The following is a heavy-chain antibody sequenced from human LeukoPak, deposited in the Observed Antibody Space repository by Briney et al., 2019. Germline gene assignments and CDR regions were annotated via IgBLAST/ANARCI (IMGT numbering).Heavy chain of an antibody. CDR1: GFTFSSYY. J-gene: IGHJ3*02. D-gene: IGHD3-22*01. V-gene: IGHV3-74*01. CDR2: INPDGSTA. CDR3: AKDRSTYYYDSSGYYPDAFDI. Sequence: PGGSLRLSCAASGFTFSSYYVHWVRQAPGKGLVWVSRINPDGSTASYADSVKGRFTISRDNSKNTLYLQMNSLRAEDTAAYYCAKDRSTYYYDSSGYYPDAFDIWGQGTMVTVSS.